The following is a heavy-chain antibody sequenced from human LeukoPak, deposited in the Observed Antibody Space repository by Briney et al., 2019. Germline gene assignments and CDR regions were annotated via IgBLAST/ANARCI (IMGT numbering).Heavy chain of an antibody. CDR1: GGTFRYYG. Sequence: ASVKVSCKASGGTFRYYGISWVRQAPGQGLEWMGGIIPIFGTTNYAQKFQGRVTITADESTSTAYMELSSLRSEDTALYYCARASAVAGSYLPYYYYYMDVWGNGTTVTISS. CDR3: ARASAVAGSYLPYYYYYMDV. CDR2: IIPIFGTT. V-gene: IGHV1-69*13. J-gene: IGHJ6*03. D-gene: IGHD6-19*01.